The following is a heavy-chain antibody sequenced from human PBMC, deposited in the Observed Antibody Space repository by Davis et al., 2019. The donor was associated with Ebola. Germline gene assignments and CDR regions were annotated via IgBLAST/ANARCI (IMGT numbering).Heavy chain of an antibody. Sequence: GESLKISCAASGFTVSSNYMSWVRQAPRKGLEWVSVIYSGGSTYYADSVKGRFTISRHNSKNTLYLQMNSLRAEDTAVYYCARYIPQVVITQADAFDIWGQGTMVTVSS. CDR2: IYSGGST. CDR1: GFTVSSNY. CDR3: ARYIPQVVITQADAFDI. D-gene: IGHD3-22*01. V-gene: IGHV3-53*04. J-gene: IGHJ3*02.